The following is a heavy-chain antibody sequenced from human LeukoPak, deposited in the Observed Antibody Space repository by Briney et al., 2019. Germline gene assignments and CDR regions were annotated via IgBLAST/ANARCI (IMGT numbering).Heavy chain of an antibody. CDR2: INHSGST. V-gene: IGHV4-34*01. D-gene: IGHD3-10*01. CDR1: GGSFSGYY. Sequence: PSETLSLTCAVYGGSFSGYYWSWIRQPPGKGLEWIGEINHSGSTNYNPSLKSRVTISADKSISTAYLQWSSLKASDTAMYYCARSLYYYGSGSPSWFDPWGQGTLVTVSS. CDR3: ARSLYYYGSGSPSWFDP. J-gene: IGHJ5*02.